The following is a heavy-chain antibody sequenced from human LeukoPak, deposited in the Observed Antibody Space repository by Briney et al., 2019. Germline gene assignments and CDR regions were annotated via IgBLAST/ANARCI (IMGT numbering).Heavy chain of an antibody. D-gene: IGHD2/OR15-2a*01. V-gene: IGHV1-2*02. CDR3: AIELFGFDY. Sequence: ASVKVSCKASGYTFTGYYMHWVRQAPGQGLEWMGWINPNSGGTIYAQKFQGRVTMTEDTSTDTAYMELSSLRSEDTAVYYCAIELFGFDYWGQGTLVTVSS. CDR2: INPNSGGT. J-gene: IGHJ4*02. CDR1: GYTFTGYY.